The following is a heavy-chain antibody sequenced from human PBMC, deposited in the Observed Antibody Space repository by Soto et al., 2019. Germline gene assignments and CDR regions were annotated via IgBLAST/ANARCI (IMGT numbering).Heavy chain of an antibody. CDR2: TYAGDSET. CDR3: ATSLTTDDAFDI. Sequence: GESLKISCKGSGYRFTNYWIGWVRQMPGKGLEWMGITYAGDSETRYSPSFQGQVTISADKSISTAYLQWSSLKASDTAIYYCATSLTTDDAFDIWGQGTRVTVAS. J-gene: IGHJ3*02. D-gene: IGHD4-17*01. CDR1: GYRFTNYW. V-gene: IGHV5-51*01.